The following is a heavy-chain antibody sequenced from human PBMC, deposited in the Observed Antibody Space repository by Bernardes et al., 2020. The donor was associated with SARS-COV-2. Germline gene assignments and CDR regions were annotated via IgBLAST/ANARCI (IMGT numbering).Heavy chain of an antibody. CDR3: AREIEIKVGRAFRPLDY. CDR2: ISGSGEST. D-gene: IGHD1-26*01. CDR1: GFTFRVSS. Sequence: VGSLLLSCAASGFTFRVSSMKWVRQAPGPGLEWVASISGSGESTTHADSLKGRFTISRDNAKNSLYLQMHSLSAEDTAVYFCAREIEIKVGRAFRPLDYWGLGTRVTVSS. J-gene: IGHJ4*02. V-gene: IGHV3-21*01.